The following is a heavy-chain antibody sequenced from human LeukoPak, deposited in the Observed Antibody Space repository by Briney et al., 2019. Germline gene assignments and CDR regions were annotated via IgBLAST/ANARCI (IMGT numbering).Heavy chain of an antibody. CDR1: GFTFSSYA. Sequence: PGGSLRLSCAASGFTFSSYAMSWVRQAPGKGLEWVSAISGSGGSTYYADSVKGRFTISRDNSKNTLYLQMNSLRAEDTAVYYCARTPAAAGWWDSHWFDPWGQGTRVTVSS. CDR3: ARTPAAAGWWDSHWFDP. V-gene: IGHV3-23*01. J-gene: IGHJ5*02. D-gene: IGHD6-13*01. CDR2: ISGSGGST.